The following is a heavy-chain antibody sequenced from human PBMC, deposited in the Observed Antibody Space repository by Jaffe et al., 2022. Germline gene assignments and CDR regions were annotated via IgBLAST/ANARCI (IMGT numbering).Heavy chain of an antibody. CDR3: ARVYLTTDTVNGGAFDI. J-gene: IGHJ3*02. D-gene: IGHD5-18*01. CDR2: IYHSGST. Sequence: QVQLQESGPGLVKPSGTLSLTCAVSGGSISSSNWWSWIRQPPGKGLEWIGEIYHSGSTNYNPSLKSRVTISVDKSKNQFSLKLSSVTAADTAVYYCARVYLTTDTVNGGAFDIWGQGTMVTVSS. V-gene: IGHV4-4*02. CDR1: GGSISSSNW.